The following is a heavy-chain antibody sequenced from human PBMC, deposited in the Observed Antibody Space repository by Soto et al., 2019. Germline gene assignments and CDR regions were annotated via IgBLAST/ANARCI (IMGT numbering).Heavy chain of an antibody. V-gene: IGHV4-59*01. J-gene: IGHJ6*02. D-gene: IGHD6-6*01. Sequence: QVQLQESGPGLVKPSETLSLTCTVSGGSISSYYWSWIRQPPGKGLEWIGYIYYIGSTNYNPSLKSRVTISVDTSNNQFSLKLSSVTAADTAVYYCARVTLRSSRPSDYGMDVWGQGPTVTVSS. CDR2: IYYIGST. CDR1: GGSISSYY. CDR3: ARVTLRSSRPSDYGMDV.